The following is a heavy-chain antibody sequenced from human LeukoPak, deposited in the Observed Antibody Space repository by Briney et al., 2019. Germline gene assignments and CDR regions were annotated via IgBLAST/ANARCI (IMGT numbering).Heavy chain of an antibody. Sequence: GGTLRLSCAASGFTFTTYGMGWVRQAPGKGLVWVSRISNDGSSMNYADSVKGRFTISRDNAKNTLFLQMNSLRVEDTAVYYCARVGATSWYWGQGTLVTVSS. J-gene: IGHJ4*02. D-gene: IGHD1-26*01. CDR1: GFTFTTYG. CDR3: ARVGATSWY. V-gene: IGHV3-74*01. CDR2: ISNDGSSM.